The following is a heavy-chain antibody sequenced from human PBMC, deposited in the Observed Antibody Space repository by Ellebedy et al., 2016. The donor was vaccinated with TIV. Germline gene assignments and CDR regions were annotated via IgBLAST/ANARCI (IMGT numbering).Heavy chain of an antibody. V-gene: IGHV3-23*01. D-gene: IGHD1-26*01. CDR3: AKDMVFGDRKWENDV. J-gene: IGHJ6*02. CDR2: INNGGRTT. Sequence: GESLKISCAASGFTFSGYAMSWVRQAPGKGLEWVSGINNGGRTTCYADSVKGRFTISRDNSRSTLYLQMNSLRAEDSAVYYCAKDMVFGDRKWENDVWGQGTTVTVSS. CDR1: GFTFSGYA.